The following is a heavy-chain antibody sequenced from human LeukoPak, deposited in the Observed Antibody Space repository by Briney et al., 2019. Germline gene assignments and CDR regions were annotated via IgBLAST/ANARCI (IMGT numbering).Heavy chain of an antibody. CDR2: IYYSGST. D-gene: IGHD5-12*01. CDR1: GGSISSYY. Sequence: PSETLSLTCTVSGGSISSYYWGWIRQRPGKGLEWIGYIYYSGSTNYNPSLESRVTISVDTSKNQFSLKLSSVTAADTAVYYCARVISGYDIWFDPWGQGTLVTVPS. J-gene: IGHJ5*02. V-gene: IGHV4-59*01. CDR3: ARVISGYDIWFDP.